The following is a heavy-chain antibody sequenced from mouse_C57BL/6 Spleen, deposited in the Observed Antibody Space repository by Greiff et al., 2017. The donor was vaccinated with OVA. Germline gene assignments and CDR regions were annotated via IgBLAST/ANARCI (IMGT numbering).Heavy chain of an antibody. J-gene: IGHJ2*01. Sequence: EVKLMESGAELVRPGASVKLSCTASGFNIKDYYMHWVKQRPEQGLEWIGRIDPEDGDTEYAPKFQGKATMTADTSSNTAYLQLSSLTSEDTAVYYCTTDGVARNYFDYWGQGTTLTVSS. CDR3: TTDGVARNYFDY. V-gene: IGHV14-1*01. D-gene: IGHD1-1*01. CDR1: GFNIKDYY. CDR2: IDPEDGDT.